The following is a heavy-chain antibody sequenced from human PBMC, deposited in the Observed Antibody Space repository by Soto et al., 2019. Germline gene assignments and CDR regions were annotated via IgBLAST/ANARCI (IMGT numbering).Heavy chain of an antibody. D-gene: IGHD5-18*01. J-gene: IGHJ6*02. Sequence: SETLSLTCAVYGGSFSGYYWSWIRQPPGKGLEWIGEINHSGSTNYNPSLKSRVTIPVDTSKNHFSLKLSSVTAADTAVYYCARGGGIQLFYDGMEVGGQGTTVTVSS. CDR1: GGSFSGYY. V-gene: IGHV4-34*01. CDR3: ARGGGIQLFYDGMEV. CDR2: INHSGST.